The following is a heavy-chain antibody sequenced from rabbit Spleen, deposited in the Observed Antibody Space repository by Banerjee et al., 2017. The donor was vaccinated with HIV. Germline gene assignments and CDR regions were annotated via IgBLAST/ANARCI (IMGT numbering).Heavy chain of an antibody. CDR3: ARDTSSSFSSCGMDL. V-gene: IGHV1S40*01. CDR1: GGSFSGDSY. D-gene: IGHD1-1*01. Sequence: QSLEESGGDLVKPGASLTLTCIASGGSFSGDSYMCWDRQAPGKGLEWIACIDTGSSGFTYFASWAKGRFTISKTSSTTVTLQMTSLTAADTATYFCARDTSSSFSSCGMDLWGPGTLVTVS. J-gene: IGHJ6*01. CDR2: IDTGSSGFT.